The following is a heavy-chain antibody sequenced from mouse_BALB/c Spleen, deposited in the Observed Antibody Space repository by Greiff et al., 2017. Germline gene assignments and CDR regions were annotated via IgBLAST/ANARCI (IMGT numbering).Heavy chain of an antibody. CDR2: INPYNGDT. J-gene: IGHJ2*01. CDR3: ARSGPITGDFDY. D-gene: IGHD1-1*01. CDR1: GYSFTGYF. Sequence: EVMLVESGPELVKPGASVKISCKASGYSFTGYFMNWVMQSHGKSLEWIGRINPYNGDTFYNQKFKGKATLTVDKSSSTAHMELRSLASEDSAVYYCARSGPITGDFDYWGQGTTLTVSS. V-gene: IGHV1-20*02.